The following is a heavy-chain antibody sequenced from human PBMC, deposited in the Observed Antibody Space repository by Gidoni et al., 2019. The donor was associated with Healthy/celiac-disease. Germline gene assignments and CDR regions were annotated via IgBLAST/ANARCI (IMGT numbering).Heavy chain of an antibody. CDR3: AKWDRVRLVAVIQKDY. CDR2: ISGSGGST. V-gene: IGHV3-23*01. CDR1: GFTFSSYA. J-gene: IGHJ4*02. Sequence: EVQLLESGGGLVQPGGSLRLSCAASGFTFSSYAMSGVRQAPGKGLEWVSAISGSGGSTYYADSVKGRFTISRDNSKNTLYLQMNSLRAEDTAVYYCAKWDRVRLVAVIQKDYWGQGTLVTVSS. D-gene: IGHD2-15*01.